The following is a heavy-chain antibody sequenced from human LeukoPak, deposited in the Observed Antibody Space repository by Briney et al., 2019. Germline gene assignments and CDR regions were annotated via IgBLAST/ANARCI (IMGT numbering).Heavy chain of an antibody. J-gene: IGHJ5*02. V-gene: IGHV3-23*01. CDR1: GFTLSSFA. CDR3: AKLGAAAGTNWFDP. CDR2: ISGSGGST. Sequence: GGSLKPSCAASGFTLSSFAMTWFRKPPGKGLGWASAISGSGGSTYYADSVKGRFTISRDNSKNTLYLQMNSLRAEDTAVYYCAKLGAAAGTNWFDPWGQGTLVTVSS. D-gene: IGHD6-13*01.